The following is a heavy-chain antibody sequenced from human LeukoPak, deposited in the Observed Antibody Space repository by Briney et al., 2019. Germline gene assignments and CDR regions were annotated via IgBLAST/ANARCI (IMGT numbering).Heavy chain of an antibody. CDR2: INDNGSTR. CDR1: GFTFSDYA. Sequence: GGSLRLSCAASGFTFSDYAMSWVRQAPGKGLEWVSGINDNGSTRFYAASVKGRFTSSRDNPKNTLYLQMNGLRVEDTAVYYCAKDLQTWRRFPDYWGQGTLVTVSS. V-gene: IGHV3-23*01. CDR3: AKDLQTWRRFPDY. D-gene: IGHD5-12*01. J-gene: IGHJ4*02.